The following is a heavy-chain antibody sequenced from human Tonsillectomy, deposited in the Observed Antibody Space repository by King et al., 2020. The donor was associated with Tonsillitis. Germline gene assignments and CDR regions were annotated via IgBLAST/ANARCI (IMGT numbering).Heavy chain of an antibody. Sequence: QLVQSGAEVKKPGSSVKVSCKASGGTFSSYAINWVRQAPGQGLEWMGGIIPMFDTTNYVQKFQGRVSITVDESTSTAYMELRSLRAEDTAVYYCARESGGYMDYGGQGTLVTVSS. J-gene: IGHJ4*02. D-gene: IGHD2-8*02. CDR2: IIPMFDTT. V-gene: IGHV1-69*12. CDR3: ARESGGYMDY. CDR1: GGTFSSYA.